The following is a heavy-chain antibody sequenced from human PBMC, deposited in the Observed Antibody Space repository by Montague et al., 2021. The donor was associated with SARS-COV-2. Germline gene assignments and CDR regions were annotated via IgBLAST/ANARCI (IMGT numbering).Heavy chain of an antibody. CDR2: VYASGIT. D-gene: IGHD4-17*01. V-gene: IGHV4-61*02. Sequence: TLSLTCTVSGGSISSGSYYWSWIRQPAGKGLEWIGRVYASGITNYNPSLKSRVTMSVDTSKNQFSPKVSSVTAADTAVYYCARDYGDYSYYYGLDVWGQGTTVTVSS. CDR3: ARDYGDYSYYYGLDV. J-gene: IGHJ6*02. CDR1: GGSISSGSYY.